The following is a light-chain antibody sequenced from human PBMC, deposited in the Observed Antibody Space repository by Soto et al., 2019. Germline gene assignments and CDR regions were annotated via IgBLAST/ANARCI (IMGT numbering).Light chain of an antibody. V-gene: IGLV2-11*01. Sequence: QSALTQPRSVSGSPGQSVTISCTGTSSDGGGYNYVSWYLQHPGKAPKVMIYDVSKRPSGVPDRFSGSKSGNTASLTISGLQSEDEADYYCCSFAGNYIYVFGTGTTVTV. J-gene: IGLJ1*01. CDR2: DVS. CDR1: SSDGGGYNY. CDR3: CSFAGNYIYV.